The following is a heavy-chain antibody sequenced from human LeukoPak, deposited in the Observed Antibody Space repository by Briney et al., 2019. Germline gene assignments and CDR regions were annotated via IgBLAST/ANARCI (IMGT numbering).Heavy chain of an antibody. CDR3: ARGANYYYYYMDV. V-gene: IGHV3-74*01. CDR2: INSDGSST. J-gene: IGHJ6*03. Sequence: PGGSLRLSCAASGFTFSSYWMHWVCQAPGKGLVWVSRINSDGSSTSYADSVKGRFTISRDNAKNTLYLQMNSLRAEDTAVYYCARGANYYYYYMDVWGKGTTVTISS. CDR1: GFTFSSYW.